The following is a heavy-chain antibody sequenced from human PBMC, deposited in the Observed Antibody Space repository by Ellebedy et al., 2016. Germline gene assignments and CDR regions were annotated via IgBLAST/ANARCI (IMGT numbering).Heavy chain of an antibody. CDR3: AREAYCGGDCQGAMGY. CDR1: GFTFSDYY. Sequence: GGSLRLSXAASGFTFSDYYMSWIRQAPGKGLEWVSYISSSSSYTNYADSVKGRFTISRDNAKNSLYLQMNSLRAEDTAVYYCAREAYCGGDCQGAMGYWGQGTLVTVSS. D-gene: IGHD2-21*01. CDR2: ISSSSSYT. V-gene: IGHV3-11*05. J-gene: IGHJ4*02.